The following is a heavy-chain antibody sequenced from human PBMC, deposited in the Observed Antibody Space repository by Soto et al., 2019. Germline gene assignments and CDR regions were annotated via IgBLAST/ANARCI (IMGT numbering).Heavy chain of an antibody. D-gene: IGHD2-2*01. Sequence: QVQLQESGPGLVKPSGTLSLTCAVSGVSIRGSNWWSWVRQAPGKGLEWIGEIFHSGATNYNPSLKSRLTISVDQSRNQFSLSLSSVSAAETAVYYCARRPIVAAADEDYWGQGTLVTVSS. CDR1: GVSIRGSNW. CDR2: IFHSGAT. J-gene: IGHJ4*02. V-gene: IGHV4-4*02. CDR3: ARRPIVAAADEDY.